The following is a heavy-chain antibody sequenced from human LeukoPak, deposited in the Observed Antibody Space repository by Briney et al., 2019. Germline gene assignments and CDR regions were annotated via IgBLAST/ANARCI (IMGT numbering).Heavy chain of an antibody. CDR3: ARQVGAPHTFDY. V-gene: IGHV5-51*01. J-gene: IGHJ4*02. Sequence: GESLKISCKGSGYSFTTYLIAWVRQMPGKGLEWMGIIYPGDSDTRYSPSFQGQVTISADKSITTAYLQWSSLKASDTAMYYCARQVGAPHTFDYWGQGTLVTVSS. D-gene: IGHD1-26*01. CDR2: IYPGDSDT. CDR1: GYSFTTYL.